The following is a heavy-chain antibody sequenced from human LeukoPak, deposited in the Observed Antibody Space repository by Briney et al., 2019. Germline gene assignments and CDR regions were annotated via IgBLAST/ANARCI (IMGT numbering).Heavy chain of an antibody. J-gene: IGHJ6*03. CDR2: IYYSGST. Sequence: SETLSLTCTVSGGSISSSSYYWGWIRQPPGKGLEWIGCIYYSGSTYYNPSLKSRVTISVDTSKNQFSLKLSSVTAADTAVYYCARHASQIVVVPAAHYYYYYYMDVWGKGTTVTVSS. D-gene: IGHD2-2*01. V-gene: IGHV4-39*01. CDR1: GGSISSSSYY. CDR3: ARHASQIVVVPAAHYYYYYYMDV.